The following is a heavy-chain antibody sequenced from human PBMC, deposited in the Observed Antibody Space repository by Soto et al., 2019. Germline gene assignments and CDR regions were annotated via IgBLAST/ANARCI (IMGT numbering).Heavy chain of an antibody. CDR3: AKDIREYSSGWTYFDY. V-gene: IGHV3-9*01. Sequence: GGSLRLSCAASGFTFHDYAMHWVRQGQGKGLEWVSGITWNSGSIDYADSVKGRFTISRDNAKNYLYLQMNSLRPEDTALYYCAKDIREYSSGWTYFDYWGHGTLVTVSS. J-gene: IGHJ4*01. CDR1: GFTFHDYA. CDR2: ITWNSGSI. D-gene: IGHD6-19*01.